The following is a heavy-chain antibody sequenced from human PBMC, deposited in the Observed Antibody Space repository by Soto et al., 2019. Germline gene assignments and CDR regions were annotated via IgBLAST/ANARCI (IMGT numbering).Heavy chain of an antibody. J-gene: IGHJ4*02. D-gene: IGHD1-26*01. V-gene: IGHV3-30*18. CDR1: GFTFSSYG. CDR3: AKVAGATTFDY. Sequence: SLRLSCAASGFTFSSYGMHGVRQAPGKGLEWVAVISYDGSNKYYADSVKGRFTISRDNSKNTLYLQMNSLRAEDTAVYYCAKVAGATTFDYSGQGTLVTVSS. CDR2: ISYDGSNK.